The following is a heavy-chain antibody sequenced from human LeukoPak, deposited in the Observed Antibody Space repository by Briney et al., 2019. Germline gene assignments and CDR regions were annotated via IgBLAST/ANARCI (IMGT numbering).Heavy chain of an antibody. V-gene: IGHV4-30-2*01. J-gene: IGHJ4*02. CDR1: GGSISSGGYY. D-gene: IGHD6-13*01. CDR2: IYHTGSA. CDR3: ARDRISASVPDY. Sequence: PSQTLSLTCTVSGGSISSGGYYWSWIRQPPGKGLEWIGYIYHTGSAYYNPSLESRVTISVDTSKNQFSLRLTSVTAADTAVYYCARDRISASVPDYWGQGALVTVSS.